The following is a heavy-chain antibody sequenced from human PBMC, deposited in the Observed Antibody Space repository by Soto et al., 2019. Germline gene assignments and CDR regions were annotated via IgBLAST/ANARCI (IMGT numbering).Heavy chain of an antibody. CDR2: SIPIFGTV. CDR1: GGTFSNYP. Sequence: QVQLVQSGAEVKKPGSSVQVSCKASGGTFSNYPISWVRQAPGQGLEWMGGSIPIFGTVNYAQKFQGRGTITEDESTSTAYMELSSLRSEDTAVDYCARGNHRWLQLWYFDLWGRGTLVTVSS. J-gene: IGHJ2*01. D-gene: IGHD5-12*01. V-gene: IGHV1-69*12. CDR3: ARGNHRWLQLWYFDL.